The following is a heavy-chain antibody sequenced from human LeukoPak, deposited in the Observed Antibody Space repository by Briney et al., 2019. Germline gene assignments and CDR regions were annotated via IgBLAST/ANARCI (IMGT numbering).Heavy chain of an antibody. D-gene: IGHD7-27*01. V-gene: IGHV1-2*02. CDR3: AIQPWGSGNNWYFDL. CDR1: GYTFTAYY. CDR2: ISPNSGGT. J-gene: IGHJ2*01. Sequence: GASVKVSCKASGYTFTAYYIHWVRQAPGQGLEWMGWISPNSGGTDYAQKFQGRVTMTRDTSISTAYVEPSSLTSDDTAVYYCAIQPWGSGNNWYFDLWGRGTLVTVSS.